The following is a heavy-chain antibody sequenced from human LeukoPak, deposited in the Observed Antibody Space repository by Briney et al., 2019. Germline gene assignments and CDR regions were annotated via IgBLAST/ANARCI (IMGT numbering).Heavy chain of an antibody. V-gene: IGHV4-61*02. Sequence: SETLSLTCTVSGGSISSSSYYWSWIRQPAGKGLEWIGRIYTSGSTKYNPSLKSRVTISVDTSKNQFSLRLSSVTAADTAVYYCARDWGVSARPGYMDVWGKGTTVTVSS. J-gene: IGHJ6*03. D-gene: IGHD6-6*01. CDR2: IYTSGST. CDR1: GGSISSSSYY. CDR3: ARDWGVSARPGYMDV.